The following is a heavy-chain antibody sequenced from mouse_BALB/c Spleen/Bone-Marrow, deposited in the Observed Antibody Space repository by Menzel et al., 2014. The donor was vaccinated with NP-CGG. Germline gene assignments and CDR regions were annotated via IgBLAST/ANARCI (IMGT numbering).Heavy chain of an antibody. CDR1: GYSITSGYY. D-gene: IGHD2-2*01. J-gene: IGHJ4*01. CDR3: ARGYEPHYAMDY. Sequence: EVQLQESGPGLVKPSQSLSLTCSVTGYSITSGYYWNWIRQFPGNKLEWMGYISYDGSNNYNPSLKNRISITRDTSKNQFYLKLNSVTTEDTATYYCARGYEPHYAMDYWGQGTSVTVSS. CDR2: ISYDGSN. V-gene: IGHV3-6*02.